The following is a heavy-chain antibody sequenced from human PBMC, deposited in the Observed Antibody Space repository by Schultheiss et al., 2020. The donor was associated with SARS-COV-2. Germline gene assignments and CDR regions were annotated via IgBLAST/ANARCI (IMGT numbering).Heavy chain of an antibody. Sequence: SVKVSCKASGGTFSSYTISWVRQAPGQGLEWMGRIIPILGIANYAQKFQGRVTITADKSTSTAYMELSSLRSEDTAVYYCARHGSTPFGESPYYYYGMDVWGQGTTVTVSS. V-gene: IGHV1-69*02. CDR2: IIPILGIA. J-gene: IGHJ6*02. D-gene: IGHD3-10*01. CDR3: ARHGSTPFGESPYYYYGMDV. CDR1: GGTFSSYT.